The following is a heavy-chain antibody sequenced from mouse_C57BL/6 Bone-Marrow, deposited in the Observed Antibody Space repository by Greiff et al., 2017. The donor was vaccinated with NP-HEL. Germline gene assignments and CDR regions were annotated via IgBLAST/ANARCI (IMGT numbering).Heavy chain of an antibody. CDR2: IYPGGGYT. CDR1: GYTFTNYW. V-gene: IGHV1-63*01. CDR3: ARGWLLQGGY. J-gene: IGHJ2*01. Sequence: QVQLKESGAELVRPGTSVKMSCKASGYTFTNYWIGWAKQRPGHGLEWIGDIYPGGGYTNYNEKFKGKATLTADKSSSTAYMQFSSLTSEDSAIYYCARGWLLQGGYWGQGTTLTVSS. D-gene: IGHD2-3*01.